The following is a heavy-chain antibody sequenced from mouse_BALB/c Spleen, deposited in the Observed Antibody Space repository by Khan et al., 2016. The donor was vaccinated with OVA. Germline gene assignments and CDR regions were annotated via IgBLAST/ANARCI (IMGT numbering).Heavy chain of an antibody. V-gene: IGHV3-2*02. J-gene: IGHJ2*01. CDR3: ARGNYYGYYFDY. CDR2: ISYSGVT. CDR1: GYSITSGYA. Sequence: EVQLVESGPGLVKPSQSLSLTCTVTGYSITSGYAWNWIRQFPGNKLEWMGYISYSGVTSYTPSLKSRISITRDTSKNQFFLQLNSVTTEDTATYYCARGNYYGYYFDYWRQGTTLTVSS. D-gene: IGHD1-1*01.